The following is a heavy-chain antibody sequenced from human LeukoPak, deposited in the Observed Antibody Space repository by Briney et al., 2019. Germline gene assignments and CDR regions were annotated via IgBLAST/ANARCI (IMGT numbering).Heavy chain of an antibody. CDR3: ARGLWFATLVGYYFDY. CDR2: INAGNGHT. J-gene: IGHJ4*02. Sequence: GASVKVSRKASGFTFIDYALQWLRQAPGQRLEWMGWINAGNGHTRYSQNFQGRVTITRDTSASTVYMELSSLRSEDTAVYYCARGLWFATLVGYYFDYWGQGTLVTVSS. CDR1: GFTFIDYA. V-gene: IGHV1-3*01. D-gene: IGHD3-10*01.